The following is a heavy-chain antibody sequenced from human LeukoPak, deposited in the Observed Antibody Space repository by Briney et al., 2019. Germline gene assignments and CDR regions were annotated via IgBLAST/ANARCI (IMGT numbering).Heavy chain of an antibody. Sequence: PGGSLRLSCAASGFTFSSYAMSWVRQAPGKGLEWVSAISGSGGSTYYADSVKGRFTISRDNSKNTLYLQMNSLRAEDTAVYYCANDPTGESDYFDYWGQGTLVTVSS. CDR2: ISGSGGST. CDR1: GFTFSSYA. V-gene: IGHV3-23*01. CDR3: ANDPTGESDYFDY. J-gene: IGHJ4*02. D-gene: IGHD3-10*01.